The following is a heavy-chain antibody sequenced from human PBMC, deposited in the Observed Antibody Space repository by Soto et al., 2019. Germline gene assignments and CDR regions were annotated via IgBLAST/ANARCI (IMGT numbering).Heavy chain of an antibody. D-gene: IGHD2-15*01. Sequence: EVQLVDSGGGLVQPGGSVRLSCAASGFTFSSYWMSWVRQTPGKGLEWVASIRQDGSEEYYVDSVKGRFTISRDNAKNSLYLQMNSLRLEDTAVYYCARENGRARSYYFGYWGQGTRVTVSS. V-gene: IGHV3-7*01. CDR2: IRQDGSEE. CDR3: ARENGRARSYYFGY. J-gene: IGHJ4*02. CDR1: GFTFSSYW.